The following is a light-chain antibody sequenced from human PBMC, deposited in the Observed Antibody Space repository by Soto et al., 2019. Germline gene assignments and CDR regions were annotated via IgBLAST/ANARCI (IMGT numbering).Light chain of an antibody. J-gene: IGLJ1*01. CDR3: SSYTSSSTPYV. V-gene: IGLV2-14*01. Sequence: QSALTQPASVSGSPGQSITISCTGTSSDVGGYNYVSRYQQHPGEAPKLMIYDVSNRPSGVSNRFSGSKSGNTASLTISGLQAEDEADYYCSSYTSSSTPYVFGTGTKLTVL. CDR2: DVS. CDR1: SSDVGGYNY.